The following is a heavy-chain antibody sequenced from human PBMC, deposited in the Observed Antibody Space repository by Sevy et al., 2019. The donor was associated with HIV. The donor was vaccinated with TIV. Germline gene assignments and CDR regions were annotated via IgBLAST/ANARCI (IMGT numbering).Heavy chain of an antibody. D-gene: IGHD2-21*01. CDR3: AKDINRGCDGINCYPYYYYFYGLDV. Sequence: GGSLRLSCAASGFPFNDHAMHWVRQVPGKGLEWVSGVSWNSRNIGYADSVKGRFTISRDNGNHFLYLEMNSLGPEDTAFYYCAKDINRGCDGINCYPYYYYFYGLDVWGQGTTVTVSS. J-gene: IGHJ6*02. CDR2: VSWNSRNI. CDR1: GFPFNDHA. V-gene: IGHV3-9*01.